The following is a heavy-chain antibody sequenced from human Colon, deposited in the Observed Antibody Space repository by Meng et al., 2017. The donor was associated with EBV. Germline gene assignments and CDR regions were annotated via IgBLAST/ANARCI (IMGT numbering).Heavy chain of an antibody. J-gene: IGHJ2*01. V-gene: IGHV4-31*03. CDR3: ASLYGDSSVWYLDL. CDR2: IYYSGST. D-gene: IGHD4-17*01. CDR1: GGSISSGNHY. Sequence: QGHLQASGPGLGKPSQTRSLTCTASGGSISSGNHYWSWIRQHPGKGLEYIGYIYYSGSTYYNPSLKSRVIISVDTSKNQFSLRLNSVTAADTAVYYCASLYGDSSVWYLDLWGRGTLVTVSS.